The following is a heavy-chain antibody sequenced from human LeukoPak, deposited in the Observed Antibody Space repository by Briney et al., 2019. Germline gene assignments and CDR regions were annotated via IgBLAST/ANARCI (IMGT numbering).Heavy chain of an antibody. CDR1: GFSFSSYS. Sequence: PGESLRLSCAASGFSFSSYSMNWVRQAPGKGLEWVSIISRDSRTIVDADSVKGRFTISRDNAKNSLYLQMNSLRAEDTAVYYCANTAMVNKWYYFDYWGQGTLVTVSS. CDR3: ANTAMVNKWYYFDY. V-gene: IGHV3-21*01. J-gene: IGHJ4*02. D-gene: IGHD5-18*01. CDR2: ISRDSRTI.